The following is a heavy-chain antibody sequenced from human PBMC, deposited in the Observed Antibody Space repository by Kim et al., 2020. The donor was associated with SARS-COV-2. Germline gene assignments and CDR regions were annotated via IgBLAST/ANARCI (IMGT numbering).Heavy chain of an antibody. CDR1: GFTFDDYG. CDR3: ARAPRPGYSSGWINWFDS. V-gene: IGHV3-20*04. D-gene: IGHD6-19*01. J-gene: IGHJ5*01. CDR2: FDRNGGTT. Sequence: GGSLRLSCAASGFTFDDYGMNWVRQAPGKGLEWVSGFDRNGGTTGYADSVKGRFTISRDNAKNSLYLQMNSLRAEDTALYYCARAPRPGYSSGWINWFDSWGQGTLVTVSS.